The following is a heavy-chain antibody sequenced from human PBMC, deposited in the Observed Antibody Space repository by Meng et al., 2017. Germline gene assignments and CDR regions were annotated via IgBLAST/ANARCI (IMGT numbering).Heavy chain of an antibody. Sequence: ASVKVSCKASGYTFTSYDINWVRQATGQGLEWMGWMNPNSGNTGYAQKFQGRVTMTRNTSISTAYMELSSLRSEDTAVYYCARGNQYGNWFDPWGQGTRVTVSS. J-gene: IGHJ5*02. CDR1: GYTFTSYD. V-gene: IGHV1-8*01. CDR2: MNPNSGNT. CDR3: ARGNQYGNWFDP. D-gene: IGHD4-17*01.